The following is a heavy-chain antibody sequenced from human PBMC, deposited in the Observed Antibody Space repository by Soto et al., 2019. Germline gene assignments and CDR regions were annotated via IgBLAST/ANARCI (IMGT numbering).Heavy chain of an antibody. J-gene: IGHJ4*02. CDR3: ARRGSGSYYDY. CDR2: LSGSGGST. D-gene: IGHD1-26*01. CDR1: GFTFSSYA. Sequence: EVQLLESGGGLVQPGGSLRLSCAASGFTFSSYAMRWVRQAPVKGLEWVSALSGSGGSTYYADSVKGRFTISRDNSKTTLYLQMTSLRAEDTAVYYCARRGSGSYYDYWGQGTLVTVSS. V-gene: IGHV3-23*01.